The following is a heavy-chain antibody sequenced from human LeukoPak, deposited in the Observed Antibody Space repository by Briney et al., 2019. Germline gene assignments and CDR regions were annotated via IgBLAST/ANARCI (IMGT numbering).Heavy chain of an antibody. J-gene: IGHJ4*02. CDR1: GGSITSGDYY. V-gene: IGHV4-30-4*01. CDR2: IYYSGST. CDR3: ARTGMTHFYYFDY. Sequence: PSQTLSLTCTVSGGSITSGDYYWSWFRQPPGKGLEWIGYIYYSGSTYYNPSLKSRLTISVDTSKNQFSLKLSSVTAADTAVYYCARTGMTHFYYFDYWGQGTLVTASS.